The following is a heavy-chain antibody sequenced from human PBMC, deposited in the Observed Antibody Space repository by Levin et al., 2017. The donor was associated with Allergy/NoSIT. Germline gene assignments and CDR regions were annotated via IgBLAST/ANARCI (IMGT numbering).Heavy chain of an antibody. CDR1: GFSLSTSGVG. CDR3: AHRPSVPALDYMDV. Sequence: ESGPTLVKPTQTLTLTCTFSGFSLSTSGVGVGWIRQPPGKALEWLALIYWDDDKRYSPSLKSRLTITKDTSKNQVVLTMTNMDPVDTATYYCAHRPSVPALDYMDVWGKGTTVTVSS. J-gene: IGHJ6*03. V-gene: IGHV2-5*02. D-gene: IGHD2-2*01. CDR2: IYWDDDK.